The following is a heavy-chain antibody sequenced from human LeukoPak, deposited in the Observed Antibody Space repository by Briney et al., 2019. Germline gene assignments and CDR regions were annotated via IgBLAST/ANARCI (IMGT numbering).Heavy chain of an antibody. J-gene: IGHJ4*02. V-gene: IGHV3-11*01. CDR1: GFTFSDYY. CDR3: ARDGLDYYDSSGYYYVFDY. CDR2: ISSSGSTI. Sequence: PGGTLRLSCAASGFTFSDYYMSWIRHAPGKVLEWVSYISSSGSTIYYADSVKGRFTISRDNAKNSLYLQMNSLRAEDTAVYYCARDGLDYYDSSGYYYVFDYWGQGTLVTVSS. D-gene: IGHD3-22*01.